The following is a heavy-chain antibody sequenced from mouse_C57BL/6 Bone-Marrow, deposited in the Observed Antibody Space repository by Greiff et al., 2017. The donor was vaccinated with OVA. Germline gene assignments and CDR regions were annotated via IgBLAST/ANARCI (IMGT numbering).Heavy chain of an antibody. CDR1: GYTFTTYP. CDR2: FHPYNDDT. J-gene: IGHJ1*03. Sequence: VQLQQSGAELVKPGASVQMSCKASGYTFTTYPIEWMKQNHGKSLEWIGNFHPYNDDTKYNEKFKGKATLTVEKSSSTVYLELSRLTSDDSAVYYCARGVYYGNYGWYFDVWGTGTTVTVSS. CDR3: ARGVYYGNYGWYFDV. D-gene: IGHD2-1*01. V-gene: IGHV1-47*01.